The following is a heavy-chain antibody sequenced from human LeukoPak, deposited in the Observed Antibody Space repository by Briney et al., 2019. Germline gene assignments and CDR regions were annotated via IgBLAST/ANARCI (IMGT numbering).Heavy chain of an antibody. D-gene: IGHD2-2*02. CDR1: GYSFTSQD. CDR2: INPGNGDT. J-gene: IGHJ4*02. V-gene: IGHV1-3*03. CDR3: TLYNY. Sequence: GASVKVSCKTSGYSFTSQDMHWVRQAPGQSLEWMGCINPGNGDTKYSQEFQGRGTITRDTSATTAYMELSSLRSDDMAVYYCTLYNYWGQGTLVTVSS.